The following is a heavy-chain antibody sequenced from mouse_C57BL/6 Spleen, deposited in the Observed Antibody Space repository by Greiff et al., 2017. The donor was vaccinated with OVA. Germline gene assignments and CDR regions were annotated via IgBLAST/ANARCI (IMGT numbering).Heavy chain of an antibody. J-gene: IGHJ1*03. CDR3: ARWEGDRYFEV. D-gene: IGHD3-3*01. Sequence: QVQLQQSGAELARPGASVKLSCKASGYTFTSYGISWVKQRPGQGLEWIGEIYPRSGNPYSNEKFKGKDTLTADKSSSTAYMELRSLTSEDAAVYFCARWEGDRYFEVWGTGTTVTVSS. CDR2: IYPRSGNP. V-gene: IGHV1-81*01. CDR1: GYTFTSYG.